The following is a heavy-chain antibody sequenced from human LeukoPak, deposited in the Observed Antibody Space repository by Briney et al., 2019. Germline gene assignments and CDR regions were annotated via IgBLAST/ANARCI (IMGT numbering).Heavy chain of an antibody. CDR3: ARDFRVRLGAATGNWFDP. J-gene: IGHJ5*02. Sequence: ASVKVSCKASGYTFTSYYMHWVRQAPGQGLEWMGIINPSGGSTSYAQKFQGRVTMTRDMSTSTVYMELSSLRSEDTAVYYCARDFRVRLGAATGNWFDPWGQGTLVTVSS. D-gene: IGHD6-13*01. CDR2: INPSGGST. V-gene: IGHV1-46*01. CDR1: GYTFTSYY.